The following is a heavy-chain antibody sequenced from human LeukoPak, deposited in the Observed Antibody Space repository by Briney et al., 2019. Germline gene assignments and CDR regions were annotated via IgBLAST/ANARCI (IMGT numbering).Heavy chain of an antibody. CDR3: LRDLNWSLDQ. D-gene: IGHD1-20*01. Sequence: GGSLRLSCAASGFTFSSYAMNWVRQAPGKGLEWVSSISRGSDHIFYADSMKGRFTISRDNAKNTLYLQMNSLRAEDTAVYYCLRDLNWSLDQWGQGTLVTVSS. CDR2: ISRGSDHI. CDR1: GFTFSSYA. V-gene: IGHV3-21*01. J-gene: IGHJ4*02.